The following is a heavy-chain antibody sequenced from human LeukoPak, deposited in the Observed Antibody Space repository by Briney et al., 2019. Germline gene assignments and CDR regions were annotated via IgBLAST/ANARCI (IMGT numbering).Heavy chain of an antibody. J-gene: IGHJ4*02. CDR2: ISYGGST. D-gene: IGHD3-10*01. V-gene: IGHV4-59*12. CDR1: GGSISSYY. CDR3: ARTRWGSGSYSPRYYFDY. Sequence: PSETLSLTCTVSGGSISSYYWSWIRQPPGKALECIGYISYGGSTNYNPSLKSRATISVDTSKNQFSLKLSSVTAADTAVYYCARTRWGSGSYSPRYYFDYWGQGTLVTVSS.